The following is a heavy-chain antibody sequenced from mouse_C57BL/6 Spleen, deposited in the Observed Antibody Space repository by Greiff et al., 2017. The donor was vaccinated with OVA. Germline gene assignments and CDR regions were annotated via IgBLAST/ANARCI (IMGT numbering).Heavy chain of an antibody. J-gene: IGHJ3*01. Sequence: QVQLQQPGAELVKPGASVKLSCKASGYTFTSYWMQWVKQRPGQGLERIGEIDPSDSYTNYNQKFKGKATLTVDTSSSTAYMQLSSLTSEDSAVYYCARGGTFAYWGQGTLVTVSA. V-gene: IGHV1-50*01. CDR3: ARGGTFAY. CDR1: GYTFTSYW. CDR2: IDPSDSYT.